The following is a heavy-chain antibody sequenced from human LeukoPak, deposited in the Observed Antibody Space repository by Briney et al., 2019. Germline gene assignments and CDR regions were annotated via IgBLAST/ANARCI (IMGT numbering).Heavy chain of an antibody. Sequence: PSETLSLTCTVYVGSVSSSSYYWGWIRQPPAKGLEWIGCIYYSGSTYYNSSLKSRVTISVDTSRNQFSLKLSSVTAADTAVYYCASRSDFWSGYTIDYWGQGTLVTVSS. CDR3: ASRSDFWSGYTIDY. J-gene: IGHJ4*02. CDR1: VGSVSSSSYY. CDR2: IYYSGST. D-gene: IGHD3-3*01. V-gene: IGHV4-39*01.